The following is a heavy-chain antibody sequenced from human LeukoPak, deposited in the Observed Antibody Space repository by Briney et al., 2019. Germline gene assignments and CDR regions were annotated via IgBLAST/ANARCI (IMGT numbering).Heavy chain of an antibody. V-gene: IGHV1-69*13. J-gene: IGHJ6*02. CDR1: GGTFSSYA. Sequence: ASVTVSCKASGGTFSSYAISWVRQAPGQELEWMGGIIPIFGTANYAQKFQGRVTITADESTSTAYMELSSLRSEDTAVYYCARDGLVRSSTSRRGGYYYGMDVWGQGTTVTVSS. CDR3: ARDGLVRSSTSRRGGYYYGMDV. CDR2: IIPIFGTA. D-gene: IGHD2-2*01.